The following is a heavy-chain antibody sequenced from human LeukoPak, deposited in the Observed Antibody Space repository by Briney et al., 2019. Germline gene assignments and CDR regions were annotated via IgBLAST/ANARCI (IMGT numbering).Heavy chain of an antibody. CDR3: ARDCDSSGYYDPH. Sequence: GGSLRLSCAASGFTFSIYEMNWVRQAPGKGLEWVSYISSSGSTIYYADSVKGRFTISRDNAKNSLYLQMNSLRAEDTAVYYCARDCDSSGYYDPHWGQGTLVTVSS. CDR1: GFTFSIYE. CDR2: ISSSGSTI. D-gene: IGHD3-22*01. V-gene: IGHV3-48*03. J-gene: IGHJ4*02.